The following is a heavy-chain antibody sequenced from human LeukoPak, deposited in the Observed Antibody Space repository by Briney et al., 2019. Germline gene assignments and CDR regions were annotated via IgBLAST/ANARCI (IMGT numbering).Heavy chain of an antibody. J-gene: IGHJ4*02. CDR3: AKEFNRGLPDY. D-gene: IGHD2-21*01. Sequence: LSLTCTVSGGSISSYYWSWVRQAPGKGLEWLAVISYDGSKEYYADSVKGRFTISRDNSKNTVYLQISSLRVEETAVYYCAKEFNRGLPDYWGQGTLVTVPS. V-gene: IGHV3-30*18. CDR2: ISYDGSKE. CDR1: GGSISSYY.